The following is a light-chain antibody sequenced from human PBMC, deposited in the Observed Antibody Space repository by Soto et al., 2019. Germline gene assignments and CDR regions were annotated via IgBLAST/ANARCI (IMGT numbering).Light chain of an antibody. Sequence: QAVVTQPPSASGSPGQSVTISCTGTSSDVGGYKYVSWYQQHPGKAPKLLIYEATQRPSGVPDRFSGSKSGNTASLTVSGLQAEDEADYYCSSCADSKNLLFGGGTKVTVL. V-gene: IGLV2-8*01. CDR3: SSCADSKNLL. CDR2: EAT. CDR1: SSDVGGYKY. J-gene: IGLJ3*02.